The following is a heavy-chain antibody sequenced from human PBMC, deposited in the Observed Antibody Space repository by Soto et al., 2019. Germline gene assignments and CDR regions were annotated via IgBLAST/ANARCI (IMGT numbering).Heavy chain of an antibody. V-gene: IGHV3-23*01. CDR2: IIGSGGST. CDR1: GFRFSTYA. Sequence: GSLRLSCAASGFRFSTYAMNWVRQAPGKGLEWVSVIIGSGGSTSYADSVKGRFTISRDNSKNTLYLQMDSLRVDDTAIYYCAKESLEGAGGHDYWGRGTLVTVSS. J-gene: IGHJ4*02. D-gene: IGHD3-10*01. CDR3: AKESLEGAGGHDY.